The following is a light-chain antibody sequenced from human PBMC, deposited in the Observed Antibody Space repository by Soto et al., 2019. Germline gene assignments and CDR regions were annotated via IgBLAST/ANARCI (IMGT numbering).Light chain of an antibody. CDR1: SSDVGGYNY. CDR2: DVS. CDR3: SSYTSSSTGV. Sequence: QSALTQPASVSGSPGQSITISCTGTSSDVGGYNYVSWYQQHPGKAPKLMIYDVSNRPSGVSNRFSGSKSGNTASLNISGLQAADEADYYCSSYTSSSTGVFGGGTKLTVL. V-gene: IGLV2-14*01. J-gene: IGLJ2*01.